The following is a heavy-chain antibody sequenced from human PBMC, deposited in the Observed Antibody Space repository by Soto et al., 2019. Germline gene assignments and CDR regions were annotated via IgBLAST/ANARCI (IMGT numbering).Heavy chain of an antibody. CDR3: ASSVEGYCSGGSCFDY. V-gene: IGHV1-69*02. CDR1: GGTFSSYT. Sequence: QVQLVQSGAEVKKPGSAVKVTCKASGGTFSSYTISWVRQAPGEGLEWMGRIIPMLGIANYAQKFQGRVTITEDKSTSTAYMELSSLRSEDTAGYYCASSVEGYCSGGSCFDYWGQGTLVTGSS. D-gene: IGHD2-15*01. CDR2: IIPMLGIA. J-gene: IGHJ4*02.